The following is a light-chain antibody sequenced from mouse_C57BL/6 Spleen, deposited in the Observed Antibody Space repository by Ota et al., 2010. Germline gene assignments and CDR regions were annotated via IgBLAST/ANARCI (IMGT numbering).Light chain of an antibody. CDR1: ENIYSN. CDR3: QHHYGTPXT. Sequence: DIQMTQSPASLSVSVGETVTITCRASENIYSNLAWYQQKQGKSPQLLVYAATNLADGVPSRFSGSGSGTQYSLKINSLQSEDFGSYYCQHHYGTPXTFGAGTKLXLK. V-gene: IGKV12-46*01. CDR2: AAT. J-gene: IGKJ5*01.